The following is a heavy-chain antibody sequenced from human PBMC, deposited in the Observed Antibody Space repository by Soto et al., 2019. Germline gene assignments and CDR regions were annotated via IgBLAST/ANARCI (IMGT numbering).Heavy chain of an antibody. Sequence: ASETLSLTCTVSGGSISSYYWSWIRQPAGKGLEWIGRLYTSGATKYNPSLKSRLTMSVDTSKNQFSLRLNAVTAADTAVYFCARDCSGGSCYYYYGMDIWGQGTTVTVSS. J-gene: IGHJ6*02. CDR3: ARDCSGGSCYYYYGMDI. CDR1: GGSISSYY. CDR2: LYTSGAT. D-gene: IGHD2-15*01. V-gene: IGHV4-4*07.